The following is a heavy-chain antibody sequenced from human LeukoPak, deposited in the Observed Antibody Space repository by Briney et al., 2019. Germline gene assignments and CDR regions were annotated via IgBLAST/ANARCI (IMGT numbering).Heavy chain of an antibody. Sequence: PGGSLRLSCAASGFTFSSYSMNWVRQAPGKGLEWVSSISSSSSYIYYADSVKGRFTISRDNAKNSLYLQMNGLRAEDTAVYYCARDFYSSGCKGDWGQGTLVTVSS. CDR1: GFTFSSYS. J-gene: IGHJ4*02. CDR2: ISSSSSYI. V-gene: IGHV3-21*01. CDR3: ARDFYSSGCKGD. D-gene: IGHD6-19*01.